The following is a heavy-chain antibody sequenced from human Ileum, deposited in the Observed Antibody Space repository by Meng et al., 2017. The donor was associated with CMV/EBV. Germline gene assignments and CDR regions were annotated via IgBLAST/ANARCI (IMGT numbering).Heavy chain of an antibody. CDR2: TYTGGRT. Sequence: GESLKISCAGSGFTFDDYGMSWVRQAPGKGLEWVSVTYTGGRTNYGGSVQGRFTVSRDTSNNTLYLQMNSLRAEDTAIYYCATHLNNFGVVAAIDYWGQGTLVTVSS. D-gene: IGHD3-3*01. CDR1: GFTFDDYG. J-gene: IGHJ4*02. V-gene: IGHV3-20*04. CDR3: ATHLNNFGVVAAIDY.